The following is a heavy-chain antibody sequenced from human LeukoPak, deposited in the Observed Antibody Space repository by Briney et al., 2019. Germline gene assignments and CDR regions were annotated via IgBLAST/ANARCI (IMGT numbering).Heavy chain of an antibody. V-gene: IGHV1-18*01. Sequence: GASVKVSCKAPGFTFTTYAFSWVRQAPGQGLEWMGWISAHNGNTNYAQKLQGRVTMTTDTSTNTAYMELRSLRFDDTAVYYCARHFSSGWPLEALDVWGQGTLVTVSS. CDR2: ISAHNGNT. CDR1: GFTFTTYA. CDR3: ARHFSSGWPLEALDV. D-gene: IGHD6-19*01. J-gene: IGHJ3*01.